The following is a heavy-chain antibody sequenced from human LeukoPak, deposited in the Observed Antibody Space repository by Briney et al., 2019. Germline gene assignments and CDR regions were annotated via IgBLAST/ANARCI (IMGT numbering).Heavy chain of an antibody. CDR1: GYTFTNYD. V-gene: IGHV1-8*02. D-gene: IGHD3-16*01. CDR2: VSADSGNS. Sequence: ASVKVSCKASGYTFTNYDINWVRQATGQGLEWLGWVSADSGNSDSAQKFQGRITLTRDTSISTVFLELRNLRSDDTAVYYCARGVSRGVDYWGQGTLVTVSS. J-gene: IGHJ4*02. CDR3: ARGVSRGVDY.